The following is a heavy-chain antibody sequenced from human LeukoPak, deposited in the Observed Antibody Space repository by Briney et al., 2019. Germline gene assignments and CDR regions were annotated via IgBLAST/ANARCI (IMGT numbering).Heavy chain of an antibody. D-gene: IGHD5-18*01. CDR3: ATVHFGYLTF. J-gene: IGHJ4*02. CDR1: GLTFSDYH. CDR2: ISDNGRTK. Sequence: PGGSLRLSCAASGLTFSDYHMSWIRQAPGKGLEWVSHISDNGRTKYYANSVQGRFTVSRDNAKNSLYLQMNSLRADDTAVYYCATVHFGYLTFWGQGTLVPVSS. V-gene: IGHV3-11*01.